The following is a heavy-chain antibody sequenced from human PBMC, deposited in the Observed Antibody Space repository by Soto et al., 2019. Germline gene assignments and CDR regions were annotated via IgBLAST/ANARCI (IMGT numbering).Heavy chain of an antibody. CDR2: INPNSGGT. V-gene: IGHV1-2*04. CDR3: ARGGDIVVVVAATQGAIDY. J-gene: IGHJ4*02. Sequence: ASVNVSCKASGYTFTGYYMHWVRQAPGQGLEWMGWINPNSGGTNYAQKFQGWVTMTRDTSISTAYMELSRLRSDDTAVYYCARGGDIVVVVAATQGAIDYWGQGTLVTVSS. CDR1: GYTFTGYY. D-gene: IGHD2-15*01.